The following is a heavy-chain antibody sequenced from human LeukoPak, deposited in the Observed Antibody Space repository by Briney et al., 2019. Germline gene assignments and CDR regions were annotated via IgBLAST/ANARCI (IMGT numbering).Heavy chain of an antibody. V-gene: IGHV3-21*01. CDR3: ARGITESTSDY. CDR1: GFTFSSYA. Sequence: KAGGSLRLSCAASGFTFSSYAMSWVRQAPGKGLELVSSISSSSSYIYCADSVKGRFTISRDSAKNSLYLQMNSLRAEDTAVYYCARGITESTSDYWGQGTLVTVSS. D-gene: IGHD1-7*01. J-gene: IGHJ4*02. CDR2: ISSSSSYI.